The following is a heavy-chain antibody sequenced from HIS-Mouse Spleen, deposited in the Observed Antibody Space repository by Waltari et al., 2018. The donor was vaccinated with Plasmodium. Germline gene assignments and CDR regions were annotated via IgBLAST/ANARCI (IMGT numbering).Heavy chain of an antibody. V-gene: IGHV4-31*03. D-gene: IGHD6-13*01. J-gene: IGHJ4*02. CDR2: IYYSGST. CDR3: ARSIAATVTFYFDY. Sequence: QVPLQESGPGRVKPSQPLSTTCTVAGGSITIGGYYWTWIRQHPGKGLEWIGYIYYSGSTYYNPSLKSRVTISVDTSKNQFSLKLSSVTAADTAVYYCARSIAATVTFYFDYWGQGTLVTVSS. CDR1: GGSITIGGYY.